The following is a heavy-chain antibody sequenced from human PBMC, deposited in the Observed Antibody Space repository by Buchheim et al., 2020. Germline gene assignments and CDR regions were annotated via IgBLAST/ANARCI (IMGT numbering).Heavy chain of an antibody. Sequence: QVQLQESGPGLVKRSETLSLTCTVPGGSVSSGSYYWSWIRQPPGKGLEWIGYIYYSGSTNYNPSLKSRVPISVDTSKNQFSLKLSSVTAADTAVYYCARSSGYDWRFDYWGQGTL. CDR1: GGSVSSGSYY. V-gene: IGHV4-61*01. D-gene: IGHD3-22*01. J-gene: IGHJ4*02. CDR2: IYYSGST. CDR3: ARSSGYDWRFDY.